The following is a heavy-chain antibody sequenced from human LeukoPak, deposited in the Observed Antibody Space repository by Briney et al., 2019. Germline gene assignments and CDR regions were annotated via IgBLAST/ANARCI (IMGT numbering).Heavy chain of an antibody. CDR1: GFTFSNDR. CDR2: TNTDGRRT. V-gene: IGHV3-74*01. Sequence: GVSLRLSCAASGFTFSNDRRHWVRQVPGKGRVWGSRTNTDGRRTSYEDSVRGRFTISRDNAKSTLYLQMNSLRAEDTAVYDCASDFLHLGGWGQGTMVTVSS. D-gene: IGHD3-16*01. J-gene: IGHJ3*01. CDR3: ASDFLHLGG.